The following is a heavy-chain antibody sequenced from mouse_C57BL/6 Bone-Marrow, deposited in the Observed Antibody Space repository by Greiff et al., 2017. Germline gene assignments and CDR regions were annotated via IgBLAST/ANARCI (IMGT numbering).Heavy chain of an antibody. D-gene: IGHD2-4*01. CDR2: IDPSDSYT. CDR3: VPAYDYPFAY. CDR1: GYTFTSYW. V-gene: IGHV1-59*01. Sequence: QVQLKQPGAELVRPGTSVKLSCKASGYTFTSYWMHWVKQRPGQGLEWIGVIDPSDSYTNYNQKFQGKATLTVDTSSSTAYMQLRNLTSEDSAVYYCVPAYDYPFAYWGQGTLVTVSA. J-gene: IGHJ3*01.